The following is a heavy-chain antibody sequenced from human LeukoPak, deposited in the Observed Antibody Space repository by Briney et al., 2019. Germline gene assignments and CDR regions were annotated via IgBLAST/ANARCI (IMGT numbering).Heavy chain of an antibody. J-gene: IGHJ6*02. CDR3: ARTEPDYYYYYGMDV. CDR2: ISAYNGNT. CDR1: GFTFTTYT. V-gene: IGHV1-18*01. Sequence: ASVKVSCKTSGFTFTTYTMHWVRQAPGQRLEWMGWISAYNGNTNYAQKLQGRVTMTTDTSTSTAYMELRSLRSDDTAVYYCARTEPDYYYYYGMDVWGQGTTVTVSS.